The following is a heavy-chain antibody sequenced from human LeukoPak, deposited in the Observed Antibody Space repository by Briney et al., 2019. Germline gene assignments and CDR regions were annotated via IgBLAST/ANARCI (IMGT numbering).Heavy chain of an antibody. J-gene: IGHJ5*02. Sequence: GGSLRLSCAASGFIFSDYYMSWIRQAPGKGLEWVAYISSSGSTIYYADSVKGRFTISRDNSKNTLYLQMNSLRAEDTAVYYCAKDRGYSSSSSWFDPWGQGTLVTVSS. V-gene: IGHV3-11*01. CDR1: GFIFSDYY. CDR2: ISSSGSTI. D-gene: IGHD6-13*01. CDR3: AKDRGYSSSSSWFDP.